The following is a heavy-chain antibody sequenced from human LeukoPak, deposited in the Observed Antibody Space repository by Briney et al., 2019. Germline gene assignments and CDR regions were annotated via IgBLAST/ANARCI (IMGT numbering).Heavy chain of an antibody. Sequence: GGSLRLSCAASGFSFSSYAMHWVRQAPGKGLEWVAVISSDGSDKYYADSVKGRFTISRDNSKNTLYLQMNSLRAEDTAVYYRARASSIAAAGSFDYWGQGTLVTVSS. CDR1: GFSFSSYA. J-gene: IGHJ4*02. V-gene: IGHV3-30-3*01. CDR3: ARASSIAAAGSFDY. D-gene: IGHD6-13*01. CDR2: ISSDGSDK.